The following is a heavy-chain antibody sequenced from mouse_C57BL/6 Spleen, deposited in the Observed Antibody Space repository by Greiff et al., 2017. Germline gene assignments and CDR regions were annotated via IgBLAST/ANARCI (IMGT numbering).Heavy chain of an antibody. D-gene: IGHD2-2*01. CDR3: ARARTYGYDGPYAMDY. V-gene: IGHV1-9*01. CDR2: ILPGSGST. CDR1: GYTFTGYW. Sequence: VQLQQSGAELMKPGASVKLSCKATGYTFTGYWIEWVKQRPGHGLEWIGEILPGSGSTNYNEKFKGKATFTADTSSNTAYMQLSSLTTEDSAIYYCARARTYGYDGPYAMDYWGQGTSVTVSS. J-gene: IGHJ4*01.